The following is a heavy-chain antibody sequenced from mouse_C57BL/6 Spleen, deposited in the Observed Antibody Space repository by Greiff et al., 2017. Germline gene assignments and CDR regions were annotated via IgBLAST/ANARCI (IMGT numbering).Heavy chain of an antibody. Sequence: EVQRVESGGGLVKPGGSLKLSCAASGFTFSSYTMSWVRQTPEKRLEWVATISGGGGNTYYPDSVKGRFTISRDNAKNTLYLQMSSLRSEDTALYYCARRREGYFDVWGTGTTVTVSS. J-gene: IGHJ1*03. V-gene: IGHV5-9*01. CDR1: GFTFSSYT. CDR3: ARRREGYFDV. CDR2: ISGGGGNT.